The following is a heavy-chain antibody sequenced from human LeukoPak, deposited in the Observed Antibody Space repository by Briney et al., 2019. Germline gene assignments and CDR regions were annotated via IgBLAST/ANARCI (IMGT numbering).Heavy chain of an antibody. J-gene: IGHJ4*02. CDR2: ISWNSGGI. CDR1: GFTFDDYA. Sequence: GRSLRLSCAASGFTFDDYAMHWVRHAPGKGLEWVSGISWNSGGIGYADSVKGRFTISRDNAKNSLYLQMNSLRAEDTALYYCAKGPYSGSYYFDYWGQGTLVTVSS. D-gene: IGHD1-26*01. V-gene: IGHV3-9*01. CDR3: AKGPYSGSYYFDY.